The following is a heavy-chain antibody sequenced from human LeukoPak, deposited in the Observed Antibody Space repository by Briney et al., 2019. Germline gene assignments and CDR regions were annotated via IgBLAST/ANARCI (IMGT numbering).Heavy chain of an antibody. D-gene: IGHD3-3*01. V-gene: IGHV1-46*01. CDR1: GYTLTSYY. CDR3: ARTYYDFWSGYREYNWFDP. Sequence: ASVKVSCKASGYTLTSYYMHWVRQAPGQGLEWMGIINPSSGSTSYAQKFQGRVTMTRDMSTSTVYMELSSLRSEDTAVYYCARTYYDFWSGYREYNWFDPWGQGTLVTVSS. J-gene: IGHJ5*02. CDR2: INPSSGST.